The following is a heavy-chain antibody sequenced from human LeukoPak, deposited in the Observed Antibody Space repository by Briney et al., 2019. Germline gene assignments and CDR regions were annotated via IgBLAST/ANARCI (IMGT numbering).Heavy chain of an antibody. Sequence: SETLSLTCAVSGYSISSGYYWGWIRQPPGKGLEWIGSIHHTGSTYYNPSLKSRVTISVDTSKNQFSLKLSSVTAADTAVYYCARKVAGDPMDIWGQGTMVTVSS. CDR1: GYSISSGYY. V-gene: IGHV4-38-2*01. CDR2: IHHTGST. D-gene: IGHD6-19*01. CDR3: ARKVAGDPMDI. J-gene: IGHJ3*02.